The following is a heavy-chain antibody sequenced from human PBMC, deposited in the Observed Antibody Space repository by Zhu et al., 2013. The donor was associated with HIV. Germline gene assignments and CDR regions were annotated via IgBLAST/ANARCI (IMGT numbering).Heavy chain of an antibody. D-gene: IGHD1-26*01. CDR3: ARDLLSRPYSGSYFRAGNFDL. J-gene: IGHJ2*01. CDR1: GGTFSSYA. Sequence: QVQLVQSGAEVKKPGSSVKVSCKASGGTFSSYAISWVRQAPGQGLEWMGGIIPIFGTANYAQKFQGRVTITADKSTSTAYMELSSLRSEDTAVYYCARDLLSRPYSGSYFRAGNFDLWGLAPWSLSPQ. V-gene: IGHV1-69*06. CDR2: IIPIFGTA.